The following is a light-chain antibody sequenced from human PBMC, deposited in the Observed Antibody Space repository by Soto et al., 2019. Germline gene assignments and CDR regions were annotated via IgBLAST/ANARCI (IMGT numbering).Light chain of an antibody. J-gene: IGKJ2*01. Sequence: ELVLTQSPGTLSLSPGERATLSCRASQSVTSTYLAWYQQKPGQAPRLLIYGASSRATGIPDRFSGSASGTDFTLTISRLEPEDLAVYYCQQYDSSPLYTFGQGTKVEIK. V-gene: IGKV3-20*01. CDR3: QQYDSSPLYT. CDR1: QSVTSTY. CDR2: GAS.